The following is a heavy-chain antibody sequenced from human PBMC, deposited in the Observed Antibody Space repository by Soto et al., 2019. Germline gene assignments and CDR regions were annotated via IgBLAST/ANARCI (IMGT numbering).Heavy chain of an antibody. V-gene: IGHV1-69*06. D-gene: IGHD3-22*01. CDR3: ARAPYYYDSSGYAHFDL. Sequence: SVKVSCKASGGTFSSYAISWVRQAPGQGLEWMGGIIPIFGTANYAQKFQGRVTITADKSTSTAYMELSSLRSEDTAVYYCARAPYYYDSSGYAHFDLWGRGTLVTVSS. J-gene: IGHJ2*01. CDR1: GGTFSSYA. CDR2: IIPIFGTA.